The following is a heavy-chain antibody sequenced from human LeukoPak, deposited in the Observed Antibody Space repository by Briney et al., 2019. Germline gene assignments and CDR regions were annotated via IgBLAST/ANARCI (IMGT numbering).Heavy chain of an antibody. CDR2: IKSRGDGETR. Sequence: GGSLRLSCAASGFTFSIAWMSWVRQAPGKGLEWVGRIKSRGDGETRDYAAPVKDRFIISRDDSKNTLYLQMNSLRTEDTAIYYCAAVGEWLSNAFNSWGQGTLVTVSA. V-gene: IGHV3-15*01. CDR1: GFTFSIAW. CDR3: AAVGEWLSNAFNS. D-gene: IGHD3-3*01. J-gene: IGHJ3*01.